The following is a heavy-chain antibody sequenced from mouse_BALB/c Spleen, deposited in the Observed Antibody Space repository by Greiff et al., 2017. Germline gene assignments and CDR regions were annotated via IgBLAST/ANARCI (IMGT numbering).Heavy chain of an antibody. V-gene: IGHV14-4*02. CDR2: IYPENGDT. CDR1: GFNIKDYY. Sequence: EVQLQQSGAELVRSGASVKLSCTASGFNIKDYYMHWVKQRPEQGLEWIGWIYPENGDTEYAPKFQGKGTMTADTSSNTAYLLLSSLTSEDTAVYSYNAGGSNYGFAYWGQGTLVTVSA. D-gene: IGHD2-5*01. J-gene: IGHJ3*01. CDR3: NAGGSNYGFAY.